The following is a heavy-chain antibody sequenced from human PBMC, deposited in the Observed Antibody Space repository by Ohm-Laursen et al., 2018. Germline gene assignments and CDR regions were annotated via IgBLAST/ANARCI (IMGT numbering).Heavy chain of an antibody. CDR3: ARGTVTTGVFDY. V-gene: IGHV3-7*01. CDR1: GFTFSYYW. Sequence: SLRLSCAASGFTFSYYWMSWVRQAPGKGLEWVANIKQDGSEKYYVDSVKGRFTISRDNAKNSLYLQMNSLRAGDTAVYYCARGTVTTGVFDYWGQGTLVTVSS. J-gene: IGHJ4*02. D-gene: IGHD4-17*01. CDR2: IKQDGSEK.